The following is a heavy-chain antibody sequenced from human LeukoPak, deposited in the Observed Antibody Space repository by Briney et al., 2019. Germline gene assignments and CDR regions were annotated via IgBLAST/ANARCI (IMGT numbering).Heavy chain of an antibody. V-gene: IGHV4-4*07. CDR3: ARAPSGCGGTCAFDS. J-gene: IGHJ4*02. CDR1: GDSISGYF. CDR2: MHADGDS. D-gene: IGHD2-15*01. Sequence: PSETLSLTCTVSGDSISGYFWSWIRQPAGKGLEWIGRMHADGDSNYNPSLKSRITLSFDTPENQFSLTLTSVTAADTAVYFCARAPSGCGGTCAFDSWGQGTLVTVSS.